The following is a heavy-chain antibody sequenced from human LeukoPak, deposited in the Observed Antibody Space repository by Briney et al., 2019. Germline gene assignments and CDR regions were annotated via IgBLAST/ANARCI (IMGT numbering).Heavy chain of an antibody. J-gene: IGHJ4*02. D-gene: IGHD3-22*01. Sequence: SETLSLTCTVSGGSISSSTYYWGWIRQPPGKGLEWIGSIYYSGSAYYNPSLKSRVTLSIDTSMNHFSLKLSSVTAADTAVYYCASVHYYDSSVYNSFDYWGQGTLVTVSS. CDR2: IYYSGSA. CDR1: GGSISSSTYY. V-gene: IGHV4-39*07. CDR3: ASVHYYDSSVYNSFDY.